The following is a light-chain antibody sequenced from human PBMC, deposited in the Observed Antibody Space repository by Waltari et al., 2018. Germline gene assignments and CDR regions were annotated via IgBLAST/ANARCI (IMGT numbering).Light chain of an antibody. CDR2: GAS. J-gene: IGKJ1*01. Sequence: EVVLTQSPATLSLSPGERATISCRASQSVSVYLAWYQQRPGQAPRLLIYGASDRATGVPARFSGSGSGTDFTLTISSLEPEDFAVYYCQQRTDRPPVTFGQGTRVEMK. V-gene: IGKV3-11*01. CDR3: QQRTDRPPVT. CDR1: QSVSVY.